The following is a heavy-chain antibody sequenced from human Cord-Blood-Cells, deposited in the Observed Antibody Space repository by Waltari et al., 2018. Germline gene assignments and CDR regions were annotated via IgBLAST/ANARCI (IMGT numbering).Heavy chain of an antibody. D-gene: IGHD6-13*01. CDR3: AKEPTGYSSSWSFDY. V-gene: IGHV3-30*18. J-gene: IGHJ4*02. CDR1: GFTFSSFG. CDR2: ISYDGSNK. Sequence: QVQLVESGGGVVQPGRSLRPSCAASGFTFSSFGMHWVRQGPGKGLEWVAVISYDGSNKYYADSVKGRFTISRDNSKNTLYLQMNSLRAEDTAVYYCAKEPTGYSSSWSFDYWGQGTLVTVSS.